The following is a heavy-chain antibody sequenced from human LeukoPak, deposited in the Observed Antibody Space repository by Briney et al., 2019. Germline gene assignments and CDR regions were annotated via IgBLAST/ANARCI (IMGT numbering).Heavy chain of an antibody. CDR2: IRYDGNNK. CDR1: GFTFSSYG. V-gene: IGHV3-30*02. CDR3: AKLLSPYDN. J-gene: IGHJ4*02. D-gene: IGHD2/OR15-2a*01. Sequence: TGGSLRLSCAASGFTFSSYGMHWVRQAPGKGLEWVAFIRYDGNNKYYADSVKGRFTISRDNSKNTLYLQMNSLIAEDTAVYYCAKLLSPYDNWGQGILVTVSS.